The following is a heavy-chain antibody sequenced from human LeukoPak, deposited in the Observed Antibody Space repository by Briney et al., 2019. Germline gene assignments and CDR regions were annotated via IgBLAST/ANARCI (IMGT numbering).Heavy chain of an antibody. CDR1: GYSFTSYW. CDR2: IYPGDSDT. J-gene: IGHJ5*02. CDR3: ARLLWFRSHGPYWFDP. Sequence: GESLKISWKGSGYSFTSYWIGWVRQIPGKGLEWMGIIYPGDSDTRYSPSFQGQVTISADNSISTAYLQCSSLKASDTATYYCARLLWFRSHGPYWFDPWGQGTLVTVSS. D-gene: IGHD3-10*01. V-gene: IGHV5-51*01.